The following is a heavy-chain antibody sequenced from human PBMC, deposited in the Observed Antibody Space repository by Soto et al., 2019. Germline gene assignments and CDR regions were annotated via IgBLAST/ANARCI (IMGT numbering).Heavy chain of an antibody. CDR2: ISSSSSYI. Sequence: PGGSLRLSCAASGFTFSSYSMNWVRQAPGKGLEWVSSISSSSSYIYYADSVKGRFTISRDNAKNSLYLQMNSLRAEDTAVYYCARVQGVGAITAFDYWGQGTLVTVSS. CDR3: ARVQGVGAITAFDY. CDR1: GFTFSSYS. J-gene: IGHJ4*02. D-gene: IGHD1-26*01. V-gene: IGHV3-21*01.